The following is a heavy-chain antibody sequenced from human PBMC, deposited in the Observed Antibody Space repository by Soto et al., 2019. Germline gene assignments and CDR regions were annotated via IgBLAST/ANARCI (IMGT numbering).Heavy chain of an antibody. J-gene: IGHJ4*02. Sequence: QVQLVQSGAEVKKPGASVNVSCEASGYTFTGSSIHWVRQAPGQGLEWMGYINPNSGDTIFAQKLQGRGTMTRDTSISTAYMELSRVASDDTAVYYCARDLTGDPNYWGQGTLVTVSS. D-gene: IGHD7-27*01. CDR3: ARDLTGDPNY. CDR2: INPNSGDT. V-gene: IGHV1-2*02. CDR1: GYTFTGSS.